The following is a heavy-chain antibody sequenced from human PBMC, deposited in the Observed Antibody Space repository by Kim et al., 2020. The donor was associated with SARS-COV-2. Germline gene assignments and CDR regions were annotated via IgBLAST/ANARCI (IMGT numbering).Heavy chain of an antibody. D-gene: IGHD3-22*01. CDR1: GGSISSSSYY. J-gene: IGHJ4*02. V-gene: IGHV4-39*01. Sequence: SETLSLTCTVSGGSISSSSYYWGWIRQPPGKGLEWIGSIYYSGSTYYNPSLKSRVTISVDTSKNQFSLKLSSGTAADTAVYYCARLCAYDSSGYYLPAFDYCGQGTLVTVSS. CDR3: ARLCAYDSSGYYLPAFDY. CDR2: IYYSGST.